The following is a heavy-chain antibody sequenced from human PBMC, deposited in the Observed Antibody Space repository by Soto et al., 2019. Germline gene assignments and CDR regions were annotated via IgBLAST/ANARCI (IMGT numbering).Heavy chain of an antibody. CDR1: GGTFSSYA. J-gene: IGHJ6*02. D-gene: IGHD2-2*01. CDR2: IIPIFGTA. Sequence: RASVKVSCTASGGTFSSYAISCVRQAPGQGLEWMGGIIPIFGTANYAQKFQGRVTITADESTSTAYMELSSMRSEDTAVYYCARGLLGVPAAHTYYYYGMDVWGQGTTVTVSS. CDR3: ARGLLGVPAAHTYYYYGMDV. V-gene: IGHV1-69*13.